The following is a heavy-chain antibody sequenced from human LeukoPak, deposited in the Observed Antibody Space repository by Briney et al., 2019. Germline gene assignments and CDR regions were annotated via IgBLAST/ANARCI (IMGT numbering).Heavy chain of an antibody. V-gene: IGHV4-59*01. D-gene: IGHD6-19*01. CDR3: ARTQWYYGMDV. CDR2: VYYSGST. Sequence: SETLSLTCTVSGGSMSSYYWSWIRQPPGKGLEWIGYVYYSGSTNYNPSLKSRVTISVDTSKNQFSLKLSSVTAADTAVYYCARTQWYYGMDVWGQGTTVTVSS. CDR1: GGSMSSYY. J-gene: IGHJ6*02.